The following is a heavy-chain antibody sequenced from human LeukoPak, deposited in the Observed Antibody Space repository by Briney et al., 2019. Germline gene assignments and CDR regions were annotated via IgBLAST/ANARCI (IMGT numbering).Heavy chain of an antibody. V-gene: IGHV1-69*01. Sequence: SVKVSCKAPGGTFSSYAISWVRQAPGQGLEWMGGIIPIFGTANYAQKFQGRVTITADEPTSTAYMELSSLRSEDTAVYYCARDKSEGDILTGGAYAFDIWGQGTMVTVSS. D-gene: IGHD3-9*01. J-gene: IGHJ3*02. CDR2: IIPIFGTA. CDR3: ARDKSEGDILTGGAYAFDI. CDR1: GGTFSSYA.